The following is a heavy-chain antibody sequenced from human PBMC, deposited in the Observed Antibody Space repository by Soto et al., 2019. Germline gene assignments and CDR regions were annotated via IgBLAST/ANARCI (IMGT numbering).Heavy chain of an antibody. Sequence: QVQLVESGGGVVQPGRSLRLSCAASGFTFSSYAMHWVRQAPGKGLEWVAVLSYDGSNKYYADSVKGRFTISSDNSKNALYLQMNSLRAETTAVYYCARDRTGEGYWYCDLWGRGTLVTVSS. CDR3: ARDRTGEGYWYCDL. V-gene: IGHV3-30-3*01. D-gene: IGHD7-27*01. CDR1: GFTFSSYA. CDR2: LSYDGSNK. J-gene: IGHJ2*01.